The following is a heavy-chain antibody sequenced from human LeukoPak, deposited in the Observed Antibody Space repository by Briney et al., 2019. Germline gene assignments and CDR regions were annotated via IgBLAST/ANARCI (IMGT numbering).Heavy chain of an antibody. CDR3: ATGIVVVTAEYYFDY. V-gene: IGHV1-24*01. Sequence: ASVKVSCKVSGYTLTELSMHWVRQAPGKGLEWMGGFDPEDGETIYAQKFQGRVTMTEDTSTDTAYTELSSLRSEDTAAYYCATGIVVVTAEYYFDYWGQGTLVTVSS. J-gene: IGHJ4*02. CDR2: FDPEDGET. D-gene: IGHD2-21*02. CDR1: GYTLTELS.